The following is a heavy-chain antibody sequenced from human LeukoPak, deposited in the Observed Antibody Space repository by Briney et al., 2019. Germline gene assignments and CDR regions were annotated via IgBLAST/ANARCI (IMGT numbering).Heavy chain of an antibody. CDR1: GFTFSSYW. CDR2: IWNDASNK. J-gene: IGHJ4*02. V-gene: IGHV3-33*08. D-gene: IGHD3-10*02. CDR3: ARMISVRGFDY. Sequence: GGSLRLSCAASGFTFSSYWMHWVRQAPGKGLEWVAVIWNDASNKYYADSVKGRFTISRDNSENTLFLQMNSLRAEDTAVYYCARMISVRGFDYWGQGTLVTVSS.